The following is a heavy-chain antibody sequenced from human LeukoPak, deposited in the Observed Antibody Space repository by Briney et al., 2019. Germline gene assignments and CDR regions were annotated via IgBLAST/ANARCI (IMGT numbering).Heavy chain of an antibody. CDR1: GFTFSTYA. D-gene: IGHD6-13*01. V-gene: IGHV3-23*01. J-gene: IGHJ4*02. CDR3: AKHGIAAAGRGLHFDY. Sequence: GGSLRLSCAASGFTFSTYAMGWVRQAPGKGLEWVSVISGGRGSPYYADSVKGRFTISRDNSKNTLYLQMNSLRAEDTAVYYCAKHGIAAAGRGLHFDYWGQGTLVTVSS. CDR2: ISGGRGSP.